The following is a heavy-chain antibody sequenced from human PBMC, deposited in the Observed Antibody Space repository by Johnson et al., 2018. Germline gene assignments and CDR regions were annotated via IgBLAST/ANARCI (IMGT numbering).Heavy chain of an antibody. Sequence: EVQLLESGGGLVQPGRSLRVSCAASGFTFDEFAMHWVRQAPGKGLEWVSGIRWNRGKIDYADSVKGRFIITRDNAKNSLYLEMNSLRPEDTAVYYCAKDQGGGFHYYYGMDVWGQGTTVTVSS. V-gene: IGHV3-9*01. CDR3: AKDQGGGFHYYYGMDV. D-gene: IGHD1-26*01. CDR2: IRWNRGKI. J-gene: IGHJ6*02. CDR1: GFTFDEFA.